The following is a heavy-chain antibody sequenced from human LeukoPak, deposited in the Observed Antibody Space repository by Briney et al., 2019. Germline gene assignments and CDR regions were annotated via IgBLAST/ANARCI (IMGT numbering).Heavy chain of an antibody. J-gene: IGHJ5*02. CDR1: GFTFSNFW. Sequence: GGSLRLSCEASGFTFSNFWMSWVRQAPGKGLEWVANIKQDGFEKYYVDSVRGRFTISRDNAKNSLSLQMNSLRAEDTAVYYCARDGCTSTTCSTLGGFSSWGQGTLVTVSS. CDR2: IKQDGFEK. D-gene: IGHD2-2*01. V-gene: IGHV3-7*01. CDR3: ARDGCTSTTCSTLGGFSS.